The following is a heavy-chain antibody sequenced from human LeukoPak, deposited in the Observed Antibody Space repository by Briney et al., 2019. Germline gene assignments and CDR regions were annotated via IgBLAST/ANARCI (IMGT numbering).Heavy chain of an antibody. CDR3: ARAGPPAFDP. J-gene: IGHJ5*02. Sequence: GGPLRLSRAASGFTFTNFEMNWVRQAPGKSLEGVSYISYSGSTPSYADSVKGRFTISRDNAKNSLYLQMNSLRAEDKAVYYCARAGPPAFDPWGQGTLVTVSS. CDR1: GFTFTNFE. V-gene: IGHV3-48*03. CDR2: ISYSGSTP.